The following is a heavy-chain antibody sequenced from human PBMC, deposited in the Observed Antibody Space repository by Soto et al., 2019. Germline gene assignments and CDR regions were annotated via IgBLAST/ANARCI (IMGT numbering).Heavy chain of an antibody. CDR3: ARDLGSGSYSDAFDI. V-gene: IGHV3-7*03. J-gene: IGHJ3*02. Sequence: GGSLRLSCAASGFTFSSYWMSWVRQAPGKGLEWVANIKQDGSEKYYVDSVKGRFTISRDNAKNSLYLQMNSLRAEDTAVYYCARDLGSGSYSDAFDIWGQGTMVTVSS. CDR1: GFTFSSYW. D-gene: IGHD1-26*01. CDR2: IKQDGSEK.